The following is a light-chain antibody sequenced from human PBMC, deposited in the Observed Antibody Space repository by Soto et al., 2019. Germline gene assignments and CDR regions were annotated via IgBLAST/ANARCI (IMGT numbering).Light chain of an antibody. CDR1: QSVSGY. V-gene: IGKV3-11*01. CDR3: QQRSDWPIT. CDR2: DAS. J-gene: IGKJ5*01. Sequence: EIVLTQSPATLSLSPGERVTLSCRASQSVSGYLAWYQQKPGQAPRLLIYDASNRATGIPARFSGSGSGTDFTLTISSLEPEDFAVYYCQQRSDWPITLCQGTRLEIK.